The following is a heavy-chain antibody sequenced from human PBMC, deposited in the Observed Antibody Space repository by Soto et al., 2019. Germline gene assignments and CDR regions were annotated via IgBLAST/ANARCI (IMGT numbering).Heavy chain of an antibody. D-gene: IGHD3-3*01. V-gene: IGHV1-69*02. J-gene: IGHJ3*02. Sequence: QVQLVQSGAEVKKPGSSVKVSCKASGGTFSSYTISWVRQDPGQGLEWMGRIIPILGIANYAQKFQGRVTITAAKSTSTAYMELSSLRSEDTAVYYCARSFGVVPHAFDIWGQGTMVTVSS. CDR3: ARSFGVVPHAFDI. CDR1: GGTFSSYT. CDR2: IIPILGIA.